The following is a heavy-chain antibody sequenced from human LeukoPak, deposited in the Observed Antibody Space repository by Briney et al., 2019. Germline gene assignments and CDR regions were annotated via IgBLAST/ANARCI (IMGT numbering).Heavy chain of an antibody. CDR2: IKQDGSKK. Sequence: GGSLRLSCVASGFPFSSYWMTWVRQAPETGLEWVANIKQDGSKKSYVDSVKGRFTISRDNAKNSLYLQMNSLRAEDTPIYYCTRVGYIDEGIDYWGQGTLVTVSS. CDR1: GFPFSSYW. V-gene: IGHV3-7*04. CDR3: TRVGYIDEGIDY. D-gene: IGHD5-24*01. J-gene: IGHJ4*02.